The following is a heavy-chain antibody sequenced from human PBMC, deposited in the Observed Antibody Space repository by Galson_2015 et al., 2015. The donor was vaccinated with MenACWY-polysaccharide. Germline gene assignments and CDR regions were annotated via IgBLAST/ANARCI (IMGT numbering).Heavy chain of an antibody. D-gene: IGHD5-24*01. CDR1: GYTFTSYA. Sequence: SVKVSCKASGYTFTSYAMFWVRQAPGQRLECLGWINAGNGNMKYSQKFQGRVTITRDTSATTAYMELSSLRSEDTAVYYCARYVSPEEVATPRGFDSCGQGSLVPVAS. V-gene: IGHV1-3*01. J-gene: IGHJ4*02. CDR2: INAGNGNM. CDR3: ARYVSPEEVATPRGFDS.